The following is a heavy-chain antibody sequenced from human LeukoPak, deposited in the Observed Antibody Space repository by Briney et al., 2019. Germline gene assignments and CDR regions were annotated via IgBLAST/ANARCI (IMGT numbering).Heavy chain of an antibody. CDR1: GFTLSSYE. J-gene: IGHJ4*01. CDR2: ISTSGTTI. D-gene: IGHD6-19*01. V-gene: IGHV3-48*03. Sequence: GGSLRLSCAASGFTLSSYEMNWVRQAPGKGLECVSYISTSGTTIHYADSVKGRFTISRDNSKNSLSLQMSSLRAEDTAVYYCARGSAWHFDYWGQGTLVTVSS. CDR3: ARGSAWHFDY.